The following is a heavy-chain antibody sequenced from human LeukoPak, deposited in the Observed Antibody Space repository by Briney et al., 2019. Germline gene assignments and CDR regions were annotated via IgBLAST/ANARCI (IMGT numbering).Heavy chain of an antibody. CDR1: GGSISSGGYY. CDR2: IYYSGST. J-gene: IGHJ4*02. V-gene: IGHV4-61*08. Sequence: SETLSLTCTVSGGSISSGGYYWSWIRQPPGKGLEWIGYIYYSGSTNYNPSLKSRVTISVDTSKNQFSLKLSSVTAADTAVYYCARALDYTVTLDYWGQGTLVTVSS. D-gene: IGHD4-17*01. CDR3: ARALDYTVTLDY.